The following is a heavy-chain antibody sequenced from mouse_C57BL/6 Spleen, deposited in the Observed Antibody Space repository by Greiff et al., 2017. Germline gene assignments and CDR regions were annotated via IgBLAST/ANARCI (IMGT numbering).Heavy chain of an antibody. CDR1: GYTFTSYW. V-gene: IGHV1-52*01. D-gene: IGHD2-4*01. Sequence: QVQLQQPGAELVRPGSSVNLSCKASGYTFTSYWMHWVKQRPIQGLEWIGNIDPSDSETHYNQKFKDKATLTVDKSSSTAYMQLSSLTSEDSAVYYCATGYDYDGFAYWGQGTLVTVSA. CDR3: ATGYDYDGFAY. J-gene: IGHJ3*01. CDR2: IDPSDSET.